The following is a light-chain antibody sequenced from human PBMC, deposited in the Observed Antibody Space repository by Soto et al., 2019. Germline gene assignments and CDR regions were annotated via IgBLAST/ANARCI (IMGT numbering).Light chain of an antibody. J-gene: IGLJ2*01. Sequence: QSALTQPASVSGSPGQSITISCTGTSSDVGSYNLVSWYQQHPGKAPKLMIYEGSKRPSGVSNRFSGSKSGNTASLTISGLQAEDEADYYCCSYAASRVVFGGGTQLTVL. CDR3: CSYAASRVV. CDR2: EGS. CDR1: SSDVGSYNL. V-gene: IGLV2-23*01.